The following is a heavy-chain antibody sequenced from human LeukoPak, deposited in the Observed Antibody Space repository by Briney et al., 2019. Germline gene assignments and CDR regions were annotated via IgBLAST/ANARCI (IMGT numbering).Heavy chain of an antibody. D-gene: IGHD4-17*01. CDR1: GFTFDGSA. CDR2: IRSKPNSYAT. J-gene: IGHJ2*01. CDR3: SRLWGYGDYDNRYFDL. Sequence: PGGSLRLSCAASGFTFDGSAMHWVRQASGKGLEWVGRIRSKPNSYATEYAASVKGRFIISRDDSKNTAYLQMNSLKTEDTAVYYCSRLWGYGDYDNRYFDLWGRGTLVTVSS. V-gene: IGHV3-73*01.